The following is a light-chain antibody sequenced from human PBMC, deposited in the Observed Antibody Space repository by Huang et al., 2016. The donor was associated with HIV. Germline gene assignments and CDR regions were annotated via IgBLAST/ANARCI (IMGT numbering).Light chain of an antibody. CDR3: QQYESWPPLT. CDR1: QSVRDK. J-gene: IGKJ4*01. Sequence: EIVMTQSQDTLSVSPGERATLSCRAGQSVRDKLAWYQQKPGQAPRLLLHATSTRAAGVPARFSGSGSGTEFTLTISSLQSEDCGVYYCQQYESWPPLTFGGGTKVEIK. CDR2: ATS. V-gene: IGKV3-15*01.